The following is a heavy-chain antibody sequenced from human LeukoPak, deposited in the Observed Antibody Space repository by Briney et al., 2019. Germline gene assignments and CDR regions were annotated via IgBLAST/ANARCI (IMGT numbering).Heavy chain of an antibody. D-gene: IGHD4-23*01. Sequence: GGSLRLSCAASGFTFSTYAMTWVRQTPGKGLEWVSAVRGSGSDTYYADSVKGRFAISRDNSKNTLYLQMHSLRAEDTAVYYCARGTFYGGNSPFAFDIWGQGTMVTVSS. CDR3: ARGTFYGGNSPFAFDI. V-gene: IGHV3-23*01. CDR2: VRGSGSDT. J-gene: IGHJ3*02. CDR1: GFTFSTYA.